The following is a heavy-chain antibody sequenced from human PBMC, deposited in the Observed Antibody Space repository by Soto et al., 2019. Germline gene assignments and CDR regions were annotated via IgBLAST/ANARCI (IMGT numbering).Heavy chain of an antibody. V-gene: IGHV4-59*01. D-gene: IGHD3-9*01. J-gene: IGHJ4*02. CDR3: ARSYSLVTYYFDY. Sequence: SGTPFLPCPVSGASIRHYYWIRVRQTPGKGLEWIGYIYYSGSTNYNPSLKSRVTISVDTSKNQFSLKLSSVTAADTAVYYCARSYSLVTYYFDYWGQGTLVTVSS. CDR1: GASIRHYY. CDR2: IYYSGST.